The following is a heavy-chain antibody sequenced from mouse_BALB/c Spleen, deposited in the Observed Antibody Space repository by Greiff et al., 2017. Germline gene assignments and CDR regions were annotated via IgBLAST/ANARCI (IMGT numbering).Heavy chain of an antibody. V-gene: IGHV3-2*02. CDR1: GYSITSDYA. Sequence: VQLKESGPGLVKPSQSLSLTCTVTGYSITSDYAWTWIRQFPGNKLEWMGYISYSGSTSYNPSLKSRISITRDTSKNQFFLQLNSVTTEDTATYYCARDGGELGYAMDYWGQGTSVTVSS. CDR2: ISYSGST. J-gene: IGHJ4*01. CDR3: ARDGGELGYAMDY. D-gene: IGHD1-3*01.